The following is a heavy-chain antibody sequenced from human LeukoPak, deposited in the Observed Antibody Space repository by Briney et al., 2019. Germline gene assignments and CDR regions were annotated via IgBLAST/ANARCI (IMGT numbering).Heavy chain of an antibody. CDR2: MNPNSGNT. D-gene: IGHD3-10*01. Sequence: ASVKVSCKASGYTFTSYDINWVRQATGQGLEWMGWMNPNSGNTGYAQKLQGRVTMTRNTSISTAYMELSSLRSEDTAVYYCARTGGRGNYSPSWGQGTLVTVSS. J-gene: IGHJ5*02. CDR3: ARTGGRGNYSPS. CDR1: GYTFTSYD. V-gene: IGHV1-8*01.